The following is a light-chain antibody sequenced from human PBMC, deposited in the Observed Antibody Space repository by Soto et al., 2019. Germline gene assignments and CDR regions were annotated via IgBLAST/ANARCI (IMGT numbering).Light chain of an antibody. Sequence: DIQMTQSPSSLSASVGDRVTITCQASQDISNYLNWYQQKPGKAPKLLIYDASNLETGVPSRFSGSGSGTDFTFTISSLQPEDIATYYCQQYDNLILKSGGWTKVDIK. CDR1: QDISNY. CDR3: QQYDNLILK. J-gene: IGKJ4*02. V-gene: IGKV1-33*01. CDR2: DAS.